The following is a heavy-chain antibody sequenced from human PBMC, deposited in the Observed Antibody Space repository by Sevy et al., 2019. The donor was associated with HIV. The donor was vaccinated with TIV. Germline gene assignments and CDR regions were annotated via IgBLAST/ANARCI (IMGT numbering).Heavy chain of an antibody. V-gene: IGHV3-33*01. Sequence: GGSLRLSCAASGFTFNSYGMHWVRQAPGKGLEWVALIWYDGSNKYYADSVRGRFTVSRDNSKNTIYLQMNSLRAEDTAVYYCARDGAIGGGDLDYWGQGTLVTVSS. J-gene: IGHJ4*02. CDR1: GFTFNSYG. CDR2: IWYDGSNK. D-gene: IGHD1-26*01. CDR3: ARDGAIGGGDLDY.